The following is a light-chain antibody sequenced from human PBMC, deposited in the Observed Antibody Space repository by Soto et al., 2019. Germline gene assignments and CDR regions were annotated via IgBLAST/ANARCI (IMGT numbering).Light chain of an antibody. CDR3: QQLHSFPRT. J-gene: IGKJ2*02. CDR2: GAP. Sequence: IQLTQSPSSLSASVGDRVTITCRASQGIGSYVAWYQQKPGKAPKLLIYGAPTLQRGVPSRFSGSGSGTDFTLTISSLQREDFATYYCQQLHSFPRTFGQGTKLEIK. V-gene: IGKV1-9*01. CDR1: QGIGSY.